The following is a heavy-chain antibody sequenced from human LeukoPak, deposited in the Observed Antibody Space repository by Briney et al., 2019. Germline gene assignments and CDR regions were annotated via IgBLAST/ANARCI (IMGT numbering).Heavy chain of an antibody. Sequence: ASVKVSCKASGGTFSSYAIGWVRQAPGQGLEWMGGIIPIFGTANYAQKFQGRVTITADESTSTAYMELSSLRSEDTAVYYCARFCSSTSCYPYYYGLDVWGQGTRITVSS. J-gene: IGHJ6*02. D-gene: IGHD2-2*01. CDR1: GGTFSSYA. V-gene: IGHV1-69*13. CDR3: ARFCSSTSCYPYYYGLDV. CDR2: IIPIFGTA.